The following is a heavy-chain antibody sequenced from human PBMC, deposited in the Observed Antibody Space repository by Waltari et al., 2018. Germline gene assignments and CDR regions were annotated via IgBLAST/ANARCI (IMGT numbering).Heavy chain of an antibody. D-gene: IGHD3-22*01. Sequence: QVQLVESGGGVVQPGGSLRLSCAATGFTFSTYDMHWVRQAPGKGLGCVAFIRNDGSYKYFADSVKGRFTISRDNSKSTLYLQMNSLRAEDTAVYYCTKGVGDSSGYYYSSDFDYWGQGTLVTVSS. V-gene: IGHV3-30*02. CDR1: GFTFSTYD. CDR2: IRNDGSYK. CDR3: TKGVGDSSGYYYSSDFDY. J-gene: IGHJ4*02.